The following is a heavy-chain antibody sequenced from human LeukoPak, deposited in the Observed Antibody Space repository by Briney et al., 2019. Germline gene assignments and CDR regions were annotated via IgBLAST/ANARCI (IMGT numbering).Heavy chain of an antibody. CDR2: MYTGGGR. V-gene: IGHV3-66*01. J-gene: IGHJ4*02. CDR3: TRGQSYCGADCYTD. D-gene: IGHD2-21*02. Sequence: PGGSLRLSCAASGFSVSNYYMSWVRQPPGKGLEWVSVMYTGGGRYYGDSVKGRFTISRDNSKNTVFLQMNSLRVEYTTLYHCTRGQSYCGADCYTDWGQGTLVTVSS. CDR1: GFSVSNYY.